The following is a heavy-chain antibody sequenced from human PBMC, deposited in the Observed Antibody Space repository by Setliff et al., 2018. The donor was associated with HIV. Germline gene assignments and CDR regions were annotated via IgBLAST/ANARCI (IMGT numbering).Heavy chain of an antibody. J-gene: IGHJ4*02. CDR2: ISSSGSTI. CDR1: GFTFSSYE. Sequence: GGSLRLSCAASGFTFSSYEMNWVRQAPGKGLEWVSYISSSGSTIYYADSVKGRFTISRDYAKNSLYLQMNSLRAEDTAVYYCARGSRYYGSGSPDHWGQGTLVTVSS. V-gene: IGHV3-48*03. CDR3: ARGSRYYGSGSPDH. D-gene: IGHD3-10*01.